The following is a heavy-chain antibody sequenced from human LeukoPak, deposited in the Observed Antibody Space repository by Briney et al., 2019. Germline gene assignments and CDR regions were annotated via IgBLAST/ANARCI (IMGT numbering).Heavy chain of an antibody. V-gene: IGHV4-59*12. Sequence: SETLSLTCTVSDGSISSYYWSWIRQPPGKALEWIGYIYYSGSTNYNPSLKSRVTISVDTSKNQFSLKLSSVTAADTAVYYCARDLGSYLAYFDYWGQGTLVTVSS. J-gene: IGHJ4*02. CDR1: DGSISSYY. CDR2: IYYSGST. CDR3: ARDLGSYLAYFDY. D-gene: IGHD1-26*01.